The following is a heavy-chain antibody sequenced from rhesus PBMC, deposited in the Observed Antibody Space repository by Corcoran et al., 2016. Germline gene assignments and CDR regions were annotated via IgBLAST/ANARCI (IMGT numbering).Heavy chain of an antibody. CDR1: GYSISSGYG. J-gene: IGHJ1*01. Sequence: QVQLQESGPGLVKPSETLSLTCAVSGYSISSGYGWGWIRQPPGNGLEWIGQIYGGSGSTYYNPSLRSRFTVSKVTSKNQFSLKLSSVTAADTAVYYCASLASSGVSFEFWGQGALVTVSS. V-gene: IGHV4-127*01. D-gene: IGHD6-25*01. CDR2: IYGGSGST. CDR3: ASLASSGVSFEF.